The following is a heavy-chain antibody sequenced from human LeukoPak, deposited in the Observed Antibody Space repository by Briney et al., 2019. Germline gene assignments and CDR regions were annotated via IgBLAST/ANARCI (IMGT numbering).Heavy chain of an antibody. CDR2: IKQDGSEK. CDR3: ARRFFDY. V-gene: IGHV3-7*01. Sequence: GGSLRLSCAAPGFTFSSYWMSWVRQAPGKGLEWVANIKQDGSEKCYVDSVKGRFTISRDNAKNSLYLQMNSLRAEDTAVYYCARRFFDYWGQGTLVTVSS. D-gene: IGHD3-3*01. J-gene: IGHJ4*02. CDR1: GFTFSSYW.